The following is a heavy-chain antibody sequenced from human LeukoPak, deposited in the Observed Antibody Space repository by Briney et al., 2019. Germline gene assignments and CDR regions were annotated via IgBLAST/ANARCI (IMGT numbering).Heavy chain of an antibody. J-gene: IGHJ6*03. Sequence: SQTLSLTCAISGDSVSSNNAAWSWIRQSPSRGLEWLGRTFYRSKWYTDYAVSVKGRITINPDTSKNQFSLQLNSVTPEDTAVYYCARDLAEIWFGELSPYYYMDVWGKGTTVTIS. V-gene: IGHV6-1*01. CDR3: ARDLAEIWFGELSPYYYMDV. CDR2: TFYRSKWYT. CDR1: GDSVSSNNAA. D-gene: IGHD3-10*01.